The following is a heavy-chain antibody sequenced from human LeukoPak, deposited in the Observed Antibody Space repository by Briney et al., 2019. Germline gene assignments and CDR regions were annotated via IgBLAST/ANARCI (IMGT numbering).Heavy chain of an antibody. Sequence: GGSLRLSCAASGFTFSSYSMNWVRQAPGKGLEWVSAISGSGGSTYYADSVKGRFTISRDNSKNTLYLQMNSLRAEDTAVYYCAKSVAASYYYMDVWGKGTTVTVSS. J-gene: IGHJ6*03. V-gene: IGHV3-23*01. CDR1: GFTFSSYS. D-gene: IGHD4-23*01. CDR2: ISGSGGST. CDR3: AKSVAASYYYMDV.